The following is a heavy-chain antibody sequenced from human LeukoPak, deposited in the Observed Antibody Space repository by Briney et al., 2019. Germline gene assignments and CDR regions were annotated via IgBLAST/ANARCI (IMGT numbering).Heavy chain of an antibody. CDR2: IWSDGNK. V-gene: IGHV3-33*06. J-gene: IGHJ3*02. CDR3: VKERGPFDAFDI. Sequence: GGSLRLSCAATGFTFSTYGMHWVRQAPGKGLEWVAVIWSDGNKFYADSVKGRFTFPRDNSRNTLSLQMNSLRAEDTAVYYCVKERGPFDAFDIWGQGTMVTVSS. CDR1: GFTFSTYG.